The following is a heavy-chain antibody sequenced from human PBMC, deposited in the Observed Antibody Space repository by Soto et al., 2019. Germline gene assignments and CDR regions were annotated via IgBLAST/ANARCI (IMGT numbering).Heavy chain of an antibody. J-gene: IGHJ4*02. CDR3: AREGSGYSYGH. CDR2: ISYSGST. D-gene: IGHD5-18*01. CDR1: GGSISSYY. Sequence: SETLSLTCTVSGGSISSYYWSWIRQPPGKGLEWIGYISYSGSTHYNPSLKSRVTISLDTSKNQFSLKLSSVTAADTAVYYCAREGSGYSYGHWGQGTLVTVSS. V-gene: IGHV4-59*01.